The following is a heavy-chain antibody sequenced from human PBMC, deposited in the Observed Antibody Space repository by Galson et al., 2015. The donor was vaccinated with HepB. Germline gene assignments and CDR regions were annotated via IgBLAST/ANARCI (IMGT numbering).Heavy chain of an antibody. CDR3: ARGALSYYGSGKKGMDV. Sequence: SLRLSCAASGFTFSSYDMHWVRQATGKGLEWVSAIGTAGDTYYPGSVKGRFTISRENAKNSLYLQMNSLRAGDTAVYYCARGALSYYGSGKKGMDVWGQGTTVTVSS. D-gene: IGHD3-10*01. CDR1: GFTFSSYD. V-gene: IGHV3-13*04. CDR2: IGTAGDT. J-gene: IGHJ6*02.